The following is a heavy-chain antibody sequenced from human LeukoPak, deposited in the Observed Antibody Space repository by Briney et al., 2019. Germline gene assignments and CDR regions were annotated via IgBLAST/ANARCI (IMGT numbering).Heavy chain of an antibody. Sequence: GGSLRLSCAASGFTFSSYGMHWVRQAPGKGLEWVAVISYDGSNKYYADSVKGRFTISRDNSKNTLYLQMNSLRAEDTAVYYCAKDQTRGSFGAFDIWGQGTMVTVSS. CDR1: GFTFSSYG. V-gene: IGHV3-30*18. D-gene: IGHD3-10*01. CDR3: AKDQTRGSFGAFDI. CDR2: ISYDGSNK. J-gene: IGHJ3*02.